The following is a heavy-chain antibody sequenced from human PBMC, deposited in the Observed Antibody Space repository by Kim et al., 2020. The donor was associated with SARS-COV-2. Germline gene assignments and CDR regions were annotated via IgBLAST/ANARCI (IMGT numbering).Heavy chain of an antibody. J-gene: IGHJ4*02. CDR3: ARPYYYGSGRLDPDYFDY. D-gene: IGHD3-10*01. Sequence: QGRVTITRDPSASTAYMELSSLRSEDTAVYYCARPYYYGSGRLDPDYFDYWGQGTLVTVSS. V-gene: IGHV1-3*01.